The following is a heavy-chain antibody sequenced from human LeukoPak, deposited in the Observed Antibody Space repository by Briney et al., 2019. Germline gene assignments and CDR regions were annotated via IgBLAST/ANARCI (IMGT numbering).Heavy chain of an antibody. CDR1: GFTFSSYA. CDR3: ARGGCGGDCYWGYYFDY. V-gene: IGHV3-30-3*01. J-gene: IGHJ4*02. D-gene: IGHD2-21*01. CDR2: ISYDGSNK. Sequence: PGRSLRLSCAASGFTFSSYAMHWVRQAPGKGLEWVAVISYDGSNKYYADSVKGRFTISRDNSKNTLYLQMNSLRAEDTAVYYCARGGCGGDCYWGYYFDYWGQGTLVTVSS.